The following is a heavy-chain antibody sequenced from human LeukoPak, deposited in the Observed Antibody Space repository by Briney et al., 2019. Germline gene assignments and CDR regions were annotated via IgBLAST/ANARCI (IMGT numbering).Heavy chain of an antibody. J-gene: IGHJ4*02. D-gene: IGHD3-22*01. CDR3: AREVYDSSGYPVTAN. CDR1: GDSVSSNSTA. V-gene: IGHV6-1*01. CDR2: TYYRSKWYN. Sequence: SQTLSLTCAISGDSVSSNSTAWNWIRQSPSRGLEWLGRTYYRSKWYNDYAVSVKSRITINPDISRNQFSLQLNSVTPEDTAVYYCAREVYDSSGYPVTANWGQGTPVTVSS.